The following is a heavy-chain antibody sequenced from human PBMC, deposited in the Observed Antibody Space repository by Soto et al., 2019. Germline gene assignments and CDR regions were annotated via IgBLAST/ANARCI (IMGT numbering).Heavy chain of an antibody. D-gene: IGHD6-13*01. CDR2: ISSSSSYI. V-gene: IGHV3-21*01. CDR1: GFTFSSYS. Sequence: PGGSLRLSCAASGFTFSSYSMNWVRQAPGKGPEWVSSISSSSSYIYYADSVKGRFTISRDNAKNSLYLQMNSLRAEDTAVYYCARVFDWDSSSWYDSYWGQGTLVTVSS. J-gene: IGHJ4*02. CDR3: ARVFDWDSSSWYDSY.